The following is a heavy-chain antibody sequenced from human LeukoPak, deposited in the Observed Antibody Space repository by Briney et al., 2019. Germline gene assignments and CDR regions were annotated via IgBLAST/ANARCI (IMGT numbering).Heavy chain of an antibody. V-gene: IGHV3-21*03. CDR2: ISDSSSYI. D-gene: IGHD2/OR15-2a*01. CDR1: GFTFSRYS. Sequence: GGSLRLSCAASGFTFSRYSMNWVRQAPGKGLEWVSSISDSSSYIYYADSVKGRFTISRDNARNSLYLQMDNLRAEDTGVYYCARDFYDGFALDYWGQGTLVTVSS. J-gene: IGHJ4*02. CDR3: ARDFYDGFALDY.